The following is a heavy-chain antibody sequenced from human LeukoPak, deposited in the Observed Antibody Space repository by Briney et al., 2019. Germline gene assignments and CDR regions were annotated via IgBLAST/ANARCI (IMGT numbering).Heavy chain of an antibody. D-gene: IGHD6-13*01. J-gene: IGHJ4*02. V-gene: IGHV3-23*01. CDR1: GFTFSSYA. CDR2: ISGSGGST. CDR3: ARVEYSGSWDEPYFDY. Sequence: GGSLRLSCAASGFTFSSYAMSWVRQAPGKGLEWVSAISGSGGSTYYADSVKGRFTISRDNSKNTLYLQMNSLRAEDTAVYYCARVEYSGSWDEPYFDYWGQGTLVTVSS.